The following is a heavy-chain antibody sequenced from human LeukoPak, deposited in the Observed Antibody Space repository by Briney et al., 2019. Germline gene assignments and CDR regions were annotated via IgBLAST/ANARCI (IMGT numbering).Heavy chain of an antibody. CDR2: IYYSGTT. V-gene: IGHV4-39*07. D-gene: IGHD5-18*01. CDR3: AKGAGGFSYYNWFDP. Sequence: SETLSLTCTVSGGSISSSSYYRGWIRQPPGKGLEWIGSIYYSGTTHYSPSLESRVTISVDTSKNQFSLKLASVTAADTAIYYCAKGAGGFSYYNWFDPWGQGTLVTVSS. CDR1: GGSISSSSYY. J-gene: IGHJ5*02.